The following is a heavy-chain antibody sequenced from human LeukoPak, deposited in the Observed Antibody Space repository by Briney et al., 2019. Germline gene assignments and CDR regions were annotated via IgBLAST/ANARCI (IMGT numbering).Heavy chain of an antibody. D-gene: IGHD2-2*01. CDR1: GFTFSSYG. J-gene: IGHJ6*02. Sequence: PGGSLRLSCAASGFTFSSYGMHWVRQAPGKGLEWVAFIRYDGSNKYYADSVKGRFTISRDNSKNTLYLQMNSLRAEDTAVYNCAKDGSWRKYQLLGMDVWGQGTTVTVSS. CDR3: AKDGSWRKYQLLGMDV. V-gene: IGHV3-30*02. CDR2: IRYDGSNK.